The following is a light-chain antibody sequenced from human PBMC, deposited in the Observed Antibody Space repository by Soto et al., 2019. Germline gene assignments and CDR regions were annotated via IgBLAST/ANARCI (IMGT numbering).Light chain of an antibody. CDR3: QYYGGSPRT. J-gene: IGKJ1*01. CDR1: KGVGTSF. Sequence: EIVLTQSPGTLSLSPGERATLSSRPSKGVGTSFVGGSQQKPGQTPRLLIYGASSRATGIPDSFSGSGSGTDFTLTISRLEPEDFAVYYCQYYGGSPRTFGQGTKVEVK. V-gene: IGKV3-20*01. CDR2: GAS.